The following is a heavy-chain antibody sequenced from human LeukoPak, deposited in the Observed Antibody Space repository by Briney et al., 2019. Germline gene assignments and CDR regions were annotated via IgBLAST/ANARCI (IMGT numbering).Heavy chain of an antibody. D-gene: IGHD1-1*01. J-gene: IGHJ4*02. CDR3: ARGEYSGSD. Sequence: KPSETLSLTCAVYGGSFSGYYWSWIRQPPGKGLEWIGYIYYSGSGSTNYNPSLKSRVTISVDTSKNQLSLKLSSVTAADTAVYYCARGEYSGSDWGQGTLVTVSS. V-gene: IGHV4-59*01. CDR1: GGSFSGYY. CDR2: IYYSGSGST.